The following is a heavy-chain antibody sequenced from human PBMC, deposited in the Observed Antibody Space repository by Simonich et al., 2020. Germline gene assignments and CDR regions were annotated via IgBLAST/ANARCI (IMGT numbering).Heavy chain of an antibody. V-gene: IGHV3-74*01. D-gene: IGHD4-4*01. CDR3: ARDYSNYDAFDI. Sequence: EVQLVESGGGLVQPGGSLRLSCAASGFTFSSYWMHWVRQAPGKGLGWVSRINSDGSSTSYADSVKGRFTISRDNAKITLYLQMNSLRAEDTAVYYCARDYSNYDAFDIWGQGTMVTVSS. CDR2: INSDGSST. CDR1: GFTFSSYW. J-gene: IGHJ3*02.